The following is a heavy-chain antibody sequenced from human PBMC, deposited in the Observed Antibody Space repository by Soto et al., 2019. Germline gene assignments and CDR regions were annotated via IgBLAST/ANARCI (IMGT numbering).Heavy chain of an antibody. CDR3: VAGSGWLPHY. J-gene: IGHJ4*02. D-gene: IGHD6-19*01. V-gene: IGHV3-7*05. CDR2: IKQDGSEI. Sequence: EVQLVESGGGLVQPGGSLRLSCTASGFTLSSHWMNWVRQAPGKGLELVANIKQDGSEIYSVDSVKGRFTISRDNAKNSLYLQMNSLRAEDTAGYFCVAGSGWLPHYGGQGTVVTVSS. CDR1: GFTLSSHW.